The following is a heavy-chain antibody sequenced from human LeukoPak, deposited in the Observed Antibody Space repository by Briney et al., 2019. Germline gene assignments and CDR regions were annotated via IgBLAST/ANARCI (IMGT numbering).Heavy chain of an antibody. CDR3: VRECFSRGDFN. D-gene: IGHD7-27*01. Sequence: PGGSLRLSCAASGFTFSSYWMSWVRQAPVKGLEWVANIKQDGSEKYYVDSVTGRFTISRDNAKNSLYLQMNSLTAEDTAVYYCVRECFSRGDFNWGQGTLVSVSS. CDR1: GFTFSSYW. J-gene: IGHJ4*02. V-gene: IGHV3-7*01. CDR2: IKQDGSEK.